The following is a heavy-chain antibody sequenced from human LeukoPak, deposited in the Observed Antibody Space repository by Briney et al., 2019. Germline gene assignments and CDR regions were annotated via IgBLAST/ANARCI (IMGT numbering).Heavy chain of an antibody. CDR3: ARLMTTVILGAFDI. CDR1: GGSISSGTW. D-gene: IGHD4-11*01. CDR2: IYHSGST. Sequence: SETLSLTCGVSGGSISSGTWWTWVRQPPGKGLEWIGEIYHSGSTNYYPSLESRVTISVDKSKNQFSLKLRSVTAADTAVYYCARLMTTVILGAFDIWGHGAMVTVSS. J-gene: IGHJ3*02. V-gene: IGHV4-4*02.